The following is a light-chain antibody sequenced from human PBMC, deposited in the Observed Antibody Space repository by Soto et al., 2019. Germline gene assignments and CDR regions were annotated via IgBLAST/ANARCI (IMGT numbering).Light chain of an antibody. V-gene: IGLV1-44*01. CDR2: GDN. J-gene: IGLJ3*02. CDR3: GSWYERLKSWM. Sequence: QSVLIQPPSVSGTPGQRVIISCSGSSSNIGSNSANWYQQLPGTAPGLLIYGDNKRPSRVPDRFSGSKSGTSASLAISGRQSGDEADYYCGSWYERLKSWMFGGGTKVTVL. CDR1: SSNIGSNS.